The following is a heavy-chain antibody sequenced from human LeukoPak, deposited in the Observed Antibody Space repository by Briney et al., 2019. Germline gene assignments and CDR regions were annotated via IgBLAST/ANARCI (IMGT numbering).Heavy chain of an antibody. CDR2: ISPSGGIK. V-gene: IGHV3-23*01. CDR1: GFTFRSFW. D-gene: IGHD3-16*01. J-gene: IGHJ1*01. CDR3: VKDDAWGRYKH. Sequence: GPLRPSCAAPGFTFRSFWMGWVRQPPGKGLEWVSGISPSGGIKNFTDSVKGQFTISRDNSKNTVTLQMNSLRGEDTAVYYWVKDDAWGRYKHWGQGTLVTVS.